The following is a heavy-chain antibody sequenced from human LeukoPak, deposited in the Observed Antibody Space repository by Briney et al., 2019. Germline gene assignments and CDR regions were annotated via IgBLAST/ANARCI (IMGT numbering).Heavy chain of an antibody. Sequence: SVKLSCAASGGTFSSYAIRWVRQAPGKGLEWMGRIPPICGIANYAQKFQGRVTITADKTTSTDYMELSSQRSEDTAVYYCARSAGDYESAEYLQHWGQGTLVTVSS. V-gene: IGHV1-69*04. CDR3: ARSAGDYESAEYLQH. D-gene: IGHD4-17*01. CDR1: GGTFSSYA. J-gene: IGHJ1*01. CDR2: IPPICGIA.